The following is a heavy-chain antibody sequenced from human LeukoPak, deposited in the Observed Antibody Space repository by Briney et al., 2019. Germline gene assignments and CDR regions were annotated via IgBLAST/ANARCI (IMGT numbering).Heavy chain of an antibody. J-gene: IGHJ4*02. CDR3: ARTQSQSGSYRYYFAY. CDR1: GGSVGSGGYY. D-gene: IGHD1-26*01. V-gene: IGHV4-61*08. Sequence: SETLSLTCTVPGGSVGSGGYYWSWIRHPPRGGLGWIGDIYYIRNTNYNPSLKSRVTMSLAPSKNQFSLKLNSVTAADTAVYYCARTQSQSGSYRYYFAYWGQGTLVTVSS. CDR2: IYYIRNT.